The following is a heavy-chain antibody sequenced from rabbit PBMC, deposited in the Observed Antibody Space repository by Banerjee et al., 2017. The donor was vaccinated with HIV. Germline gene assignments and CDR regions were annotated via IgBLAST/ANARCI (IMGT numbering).Heavy chain of an antibody. CDR3: ARGAWSTDCMNL. V-gene: IGHV1S40*01. Sequence: QSLEESGGDLVKPGASLTLTCTASGFTLSGYYICWVRQAPGKGLEWITCIYNGDGNTYYASWAKGRFTISKTSSTTVTLKMTSLTAADTATYFCARGAWSTDCMNLWGQGTLVTVS. CDR2: IYNGDGNT. CDR1: GFTLSGYY. J-gene: IGHJ4*01. D-gene: IGHD7-1*01.